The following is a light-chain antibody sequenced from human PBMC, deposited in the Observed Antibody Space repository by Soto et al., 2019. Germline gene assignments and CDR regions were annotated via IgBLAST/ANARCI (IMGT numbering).Light chain of an antibody. CDR1: QSGSKS. CDR3: QQECGSPKT. J-gene: IGKJ1*01. CDR2: RAT. Sequence: ENVLSQSAGTLSLSPGERAPLSCRASQSGSKSLAWYQQNPGQAPRPLIYRATTRATGSPDRFSGSGSGTDFALAIGSLEPEDLAVYYSQQECGSPKTFGQGTKVDIK. V-gene: IGKV3-20*01.